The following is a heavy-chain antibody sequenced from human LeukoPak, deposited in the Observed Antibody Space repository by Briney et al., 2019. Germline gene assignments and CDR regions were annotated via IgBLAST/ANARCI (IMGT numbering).Heavy chain of an antibody. CDR1: GFSLRTSGMR. D-gene: IGHD6-13*01. CDR3: ARAAAGTGRFDP. CDR2: IDWDDDK. V-gene: IGHV2-70*04. Sequence: SGPALVKPTQTLTLTCTFSGFSLRTSGMRVSWIRQPPGKALEWLARIDWDDDKFYSTSLKTRLTISKDTSKNQVVLTMTNMDPVDTATYYCARAAAGTGRFDPWGQGTLVTVSS. J-gene: IGHJ5*02.